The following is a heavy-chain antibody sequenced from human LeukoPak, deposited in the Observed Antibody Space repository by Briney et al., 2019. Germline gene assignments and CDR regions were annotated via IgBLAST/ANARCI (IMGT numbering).Heavy chain of an antibody. CDR1: GFTLNTFT. J-gene: IGHJ4*02. CDR3: ARDQVAVAGTPHY. Sequence: PGGSLRLSCAASGFTLNTFTMHWVRQAPGKGLEWVANIKQDGSEKYYVDSVKGRFTISRDNAKNSLYLQMNSLRAEDTAVYYCARDQVAVAGTPHYWGQGTLVTVSS. V-gene: IGHV3-7*01. CDR2: IKQDGSEK. D-gene: IGHD6-19*01.